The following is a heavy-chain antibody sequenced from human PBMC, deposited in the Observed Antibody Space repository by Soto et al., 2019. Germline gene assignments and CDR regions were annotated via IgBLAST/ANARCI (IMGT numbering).Heavy chain of an antibody. D-gene: IGHD5-12*01. J-gene: IGHJ1*01. Sequence: PGGSLRLSCAASGFTFSSYAMSWVRQAPGKGLEWVSAISGSGGSTYYADSVKGRFTISRDNSKNTLYLQMNSLRAEDTAVYYCAKDLVRRDGYNFFWPEYFQHWGQGTLVTVSS. CDR2: ISGSGGST. CDR1: GFTFSSYA. V-gene: IGHV3-23*01. CDR3: AKDLVRRDGYNFFWPEYFQH.